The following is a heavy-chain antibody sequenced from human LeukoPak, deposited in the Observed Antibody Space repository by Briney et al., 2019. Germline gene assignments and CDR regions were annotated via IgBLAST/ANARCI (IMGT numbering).Heavy chain of an antibody. V-gene: IGHV3-23*01. J-gene: IGHJ4*02. CDR3: AKDTLLHYYDSSGRSYGNDY. D-gene: IGHD3-22*01. CDR2: ISGSGGST. Sequence: GGSLRPSCAASGFTFSSYAMSWVRQAPGKGLEWVSAISGSGGSTYYADSVKGRFTISRDNSKNTLYLQMNSLRAEDTAVYYCAKDTLLHYYDSSGRSYGNDYWGQGTLVTVSS. CDR1: GFTFSSYA.